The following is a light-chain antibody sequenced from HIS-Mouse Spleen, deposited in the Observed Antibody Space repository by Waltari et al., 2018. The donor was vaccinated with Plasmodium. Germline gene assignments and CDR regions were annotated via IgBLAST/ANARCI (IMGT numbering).Light chain of an antibody. CDR3: NSRGSSGNHVV. J-gene: IGLJ2*01. V-gene: IGLV3-19*01. Sequence: SSELTQDPAVSVALGQTVRITCQGDSLRSYYASWYQQKPGQAPVLVIYGQNNRPSGFPDRVSGSSSGNTASLTITGAQAEDEADYYCNSRGSSGNHVVFGGGTKLTVL. CDR2: GQN. CDR1: SLRSYY.